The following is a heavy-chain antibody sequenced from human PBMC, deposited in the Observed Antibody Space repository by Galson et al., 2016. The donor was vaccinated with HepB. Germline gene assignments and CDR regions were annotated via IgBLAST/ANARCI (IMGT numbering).Heavy chain of an antibody. D-gene: IGHD3-9*01. J-gene: IGHJ4*02. CDR3: ATTWFPFDH. Sequence: SETLSLTCTVFGGSIRNSDYYCGWIRQPPGKGLEWIASITSSGSTYYSPSLRSRIMMSVDTSKNHFSLTLRSVTAADTAIYYCATTWFPFDHWGQGTLVTVSS. V-gene: IGHV4-39*02. CDR1: GGSIRNSDYY. CDR2: ITSSGST.